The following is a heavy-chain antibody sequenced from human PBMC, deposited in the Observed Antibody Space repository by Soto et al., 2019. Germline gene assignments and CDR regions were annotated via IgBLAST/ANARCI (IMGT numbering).Heavy chain of an antibody. CDR2: IYYSGST. Sequence: SETLSLTCAVSGGSISNYYWSWIRQPPGNKLEWIGCIYYSGSTSYNPSLKSRVTVSVDTSKNQFSLKPSSVTAADTAVYYCAREREGDYFDYWGQGTLVTVSS. V-gene: IGHV4-59*01. CDR1: GGSISNYY. J-gene: IGHJ4*02. CDR3: AREREGDYFDY. D-gene: IGHD1-26*01.